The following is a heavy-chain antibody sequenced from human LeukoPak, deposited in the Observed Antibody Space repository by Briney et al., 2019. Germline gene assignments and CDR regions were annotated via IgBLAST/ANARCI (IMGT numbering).Heavy chain of an antibody. CDR3: ARGLRWLLPGY. CDR1: GGSFSGYY. D-gene: IGHD3-22*01. Sequence: SETLSLTCAVYGGSFSGYYWGWIRQPPGKGLEWIGEINHSGSTNYNPSLKSRVTISVDTSKNQFSLKLSSVTAADTAVYYCARGLRWLLPGYWGQGTLATVSS. V-gene: IGHV4-34*01. CDR2: INHSGST. J-gene: IGHJ4*02.